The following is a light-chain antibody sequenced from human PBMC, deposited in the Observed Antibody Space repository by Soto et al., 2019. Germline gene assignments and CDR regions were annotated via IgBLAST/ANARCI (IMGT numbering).Light chain of an antibody. CDR3: LQTYTSLTWT. CDR1: QSISSY. J-gene: IGKJ1*01. CDR2: AAS. Sequence: DIQMTQSPSSLSAAVGERVTITCRASQSISSYLNWYHQKPGKAPKLLIYAASSLQSGVPSRFSGSGSGTDFTLTISSLQPEDFATYYCLQTYTSLTWTFGQGTKVDIK. V-gene: IGKV1-39*01.